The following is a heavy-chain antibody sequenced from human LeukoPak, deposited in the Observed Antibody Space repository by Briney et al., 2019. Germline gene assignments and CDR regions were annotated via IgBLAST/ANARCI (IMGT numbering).Heavy chain of an antibody. V-gene: IGHV3-53*04. CDR3: ARSLQYSSSWYYFDY. D-gene: IGHD6-13*01. CDR1: GFTVSSNY. J-gene: IGHJ4*02. Sequence: PGGSLRLSCAASGFTVSSNYMSWVRKAPGKGLEWVSVIYSGGSTYYADSVKGRFTISRHNSKNTLYLQMNSLRAEDTAVYYCARSLQYSSSWYYFDYWGQGTLVTVSS. CDR2: IYSGGST.